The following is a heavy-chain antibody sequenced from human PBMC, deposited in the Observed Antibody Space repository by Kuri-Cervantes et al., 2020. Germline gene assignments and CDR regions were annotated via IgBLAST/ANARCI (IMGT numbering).Heavy chain of an antibody. CDR3: ARVNMIGHKYIDV. J-gene: IGHJ6*03. D-gene: IGHD3-22*01. V-gene: IGHV3-72*01. Sequence: GESLKISCAASGFTFSDHYMDWVRQAPGKGLEWVGRSRNKANSYTTEYAASVKGRFTVSRDDSKNSLYLQMNSLKTEDTAVYYCARVNMIGHKYIDVGGKGTTVTVSS. CDR2: SRNKANSYTT. CDR1: GFTFSDHY.